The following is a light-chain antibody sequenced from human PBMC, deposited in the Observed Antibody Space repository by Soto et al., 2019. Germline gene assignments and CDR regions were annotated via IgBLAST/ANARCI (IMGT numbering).Light chain of an antibody. CDR2: DAS. V-gene: IGKV1-5*01. CDR1: QSVNRW. Sequence: DIQMTQSPSSLSASVGDRVTIACRASQSVNRWLAWYQKKPGKAPKILIYDASKLQSGVPSRFSGGGSGTFFTLTISSLQPEDIATYYCQQYNNLPYTFGQGTRLEIK. J-gene: IGKJ5*01. CDR3: QQYNNLPYT.